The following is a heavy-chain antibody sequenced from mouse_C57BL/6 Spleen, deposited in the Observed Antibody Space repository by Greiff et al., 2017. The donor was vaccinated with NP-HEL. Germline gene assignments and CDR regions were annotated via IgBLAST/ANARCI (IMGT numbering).Heavy chain of an antibody. V-gene: IGHV14-1*01. Sequence: VQLQQSGAELVRPGASVKLSCTASGFNIKDYYMHWVKQRPEQGLEWIGRIDPEDGDTEYAPKFQGKATMTADTSSNTAYLQLSSLTSEDTAVYYCTVYGSGGAWFAYWGQGTLVTVSA. CDR3: TVYGSGGAWFAY. CDR2: IDPEDGDT. D-gene: IGHD1-1*01. J-gene: IGHJ3*01. CDR1: GFNIKDYY.